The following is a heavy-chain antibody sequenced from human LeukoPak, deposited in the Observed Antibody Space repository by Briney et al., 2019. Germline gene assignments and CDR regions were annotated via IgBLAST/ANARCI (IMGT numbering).Heavy chain of an antibody. CDR1: GFTFSSYA. D-gene: IGHD6-19*01. V-gene: IGHV3-30-3*01. CDR2: ISYDGSNK. Sequence: GGSLRLSCAASGFTFSSYAMHWVRQAPGKGLEWVAVISYDGSNKYYADSVKGRFTISRDKSKNTLYLQMNSLRAEDTAVYYCARGVAVALDAFDIWGQGTMVTVSS. CDR3: ARGVAVALDAFDI. J-gene: IGHJ3*02.